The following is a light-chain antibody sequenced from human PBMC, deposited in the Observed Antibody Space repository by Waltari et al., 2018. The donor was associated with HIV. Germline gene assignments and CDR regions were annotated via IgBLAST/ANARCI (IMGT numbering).Light chain of an antibody. CDR2: RSD. J-gene: IGLJ2*01. Sequence: QSVLTQPPSASATPGQRVPLSCSGSSSNIGSRPVNWFPQLAGSAPTRLIYRSDLRPSGVPDRFSGSKSAPSASLAISGLQSEDEATYYCASWDDSLNGVIFGGGTELTVL. CDR3: ASWDDSLNGVI. CDR1: SSNIGSRP. V-gene: IGLV1-44*01.